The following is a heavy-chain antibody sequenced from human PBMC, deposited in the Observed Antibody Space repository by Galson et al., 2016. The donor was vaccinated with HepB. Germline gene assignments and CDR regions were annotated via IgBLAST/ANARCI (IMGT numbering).Heavy chain of an antibody. CDR1: GLTYSSLA. Sequence: SLRLSCAASGLTYSSLAMSWVRQAPGKGLEWVSGISGSGGSTYYADSVKGGFTITRDSSLYLQMNSLRVEDTAVYYCAYQGYCGGDCYKGLGAFEIWGPGTIVTVSS. CDR2: ISGSGGST. D-gene: IGHD2-21*02. V-gene: IGHV3-23*01. J-gene: IGHJ3*02. CDR3: AYQGYCGGDCYKGLGAFEI.